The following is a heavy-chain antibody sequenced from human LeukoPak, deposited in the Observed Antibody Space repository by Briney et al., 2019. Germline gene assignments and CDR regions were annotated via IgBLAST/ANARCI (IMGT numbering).Heavy chain of an antibody. D-gene: IGHD1-26*01. V-gene: IGHV3-33*01. CDR3: ARDRGATSYYFDY. J-gene: IGHJ4*02. Sequence: GGSLRLSCAASGFTFSSYGMHWVRQAPGKGLEWVAVIWYDGSNKYYADSVKGRFTISRDNSKNTLCLQMNSLRAEDTAVYYCARDRGATSYYFDYWGQGTLVTVSS. CDR2: IWYDGSNK. CDR1: GFTFSSYG.